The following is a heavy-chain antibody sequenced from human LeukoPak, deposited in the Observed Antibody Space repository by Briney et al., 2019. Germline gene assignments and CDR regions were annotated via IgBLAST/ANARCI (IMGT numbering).Heavy chain of an antibody. J-gene: IGHJ4*02. D-gene: IGHD3-22*01. V-gene: IGHV3-23*01. CDR2: ISNRGGTI. Sequence: AGGSLRLSCAASGFTFSSYGMTWVRQAPGEGLEWVSSISNRGGTIYYADSVKGRFTISRDNSKNTVHLQMNSLRAEDTAMYYCARRAGDYSHPYDYWGQGTLVTVSS. CDR1: GFTFSSYG. CDR3: ARRAGDYSHPYDY.